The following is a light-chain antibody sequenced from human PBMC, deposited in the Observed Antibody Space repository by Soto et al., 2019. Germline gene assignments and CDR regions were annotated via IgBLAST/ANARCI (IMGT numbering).Light chain of an antibody. V-gene: IGKV1-17*03. CDR3: LQHNSYPLT. Sequence: DIYMTQSASSVSASVGDRVTITCRASQGISTWLVWYQQKPGKAPKRLIYAASSLQSGVPSRFSGSGSGTEFTFTISILQPKDLATNYGLQHNSYPLTFGGGTKVDIK. CDR1: QGISTW. CDR2: AAS. J-gene: IGKJ4*01.